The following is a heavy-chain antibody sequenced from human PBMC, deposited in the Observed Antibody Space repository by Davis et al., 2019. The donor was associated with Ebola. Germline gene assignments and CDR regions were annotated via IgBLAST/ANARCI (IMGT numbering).Heavy chain of an antibody. Sequence: GESLKISCAASGFTFSSYWMHWVRQAPGKGLEWVAVIWYDGSRKYYGDSVKGRFTISRDNSNNLLYLQMNSLRAEDTAVYYCAIPDCSGANCYSVYIRNWGQGTLVTVSS. D-gene: IGHD2-15*01. V-gene: IGHV3-33*08. CDR1: GFTFSSYW. J-gene: IGHJ4*02. CDR2: IWYDGSRK. CDR3: AIPDCSGANCYSVYIRN.